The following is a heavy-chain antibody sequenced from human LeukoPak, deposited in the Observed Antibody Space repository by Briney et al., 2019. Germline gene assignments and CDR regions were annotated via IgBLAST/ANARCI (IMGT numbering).Heavy chain of an antibody. J-gene: IGHJ6*02. CDR1: GYSISSGYY. CDR2: SGST. Sequence: SETLSLTCTVSGYSISSGYYWGWIRQPPGKGLEWIGSGSTYYNPSLKSRVTISVDTSKNQFSLKLSSVTAADTAVYYCARDRMTSFYYYYGMDVWGQGTTVTVSS. CDR3: ARDRMTSFYYYYGMDV. D-gene: IGHD2-15*01. V-gene: IGHV4-38-2*02.